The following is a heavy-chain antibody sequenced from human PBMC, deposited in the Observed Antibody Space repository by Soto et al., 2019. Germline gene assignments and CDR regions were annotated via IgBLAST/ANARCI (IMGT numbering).Heavy chain of an antibody. Sequence: QVHLVQSGAEVRETGASVRISCEASGYTFTDYAIHWVRQAHGQRPEWMGWINAANVNIKSSRPFRGRVTLTIDKSASTAYLDLTSLRSEDTAVYFCARRGITGPNNYYYGLDVWGQGPAVTVSS. CDR3: ARRGITGPNNYYYGLDV. CDR1: GYTFTDYA. CDR2: INAANVNI. V-gene: IGHV1-3*01. J-gene: IGHJ6*02. D-gene: IGHD1-20*01.